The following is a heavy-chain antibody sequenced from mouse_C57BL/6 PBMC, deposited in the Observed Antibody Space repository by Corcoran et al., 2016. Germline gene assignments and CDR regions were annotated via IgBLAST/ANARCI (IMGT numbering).Heavy chain of an antibody. V-gene: IGHV9-3*01. Sequence: QIQLVQSGPELKKPGETVKISCKASGYTFTTYGMSWVKQAPGKGLKWMGWINTYSGVPTYADDFKGRFAFSLETSASTAYLQINSLKNEDTATYFCARDYYGSSTDYWGQGTTLTVSS. CDR2: INTYSGVP. CDR3: ARDYYGSSTDY. CDR1: GYTFTTYG. D-gene: IGHD1-1*01. J-gene: IGHJ2*01.